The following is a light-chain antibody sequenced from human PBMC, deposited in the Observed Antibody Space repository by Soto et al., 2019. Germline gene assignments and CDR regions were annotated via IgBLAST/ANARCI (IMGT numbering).Light chain of an antibody. V-gene: IGLV2-8*01. CDR3: CTDTGRDFYI. Sequence: QSVLTQPPSASGSLGQSVTISCTGTSSDVGVHNFVSWYQQSPGKAPKLLIYEVTKRPAGVPDRFSGSKSGNTASLTVSGLQAEDEADYDCCTDTGRDFYILGGGTKVTVL. CDR2: EVT. J-gene: IGLJ2*01. CDR1: SSDVGVHNF.